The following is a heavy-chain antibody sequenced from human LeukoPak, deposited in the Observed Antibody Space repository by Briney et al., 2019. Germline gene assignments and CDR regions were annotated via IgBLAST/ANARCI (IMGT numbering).Heavy chain of an antibody. CDR1: GFTFSSYA. V-gene: IGHV3-64D*09. Sequence: PGGSLRLSCSASGFTFSSYAMHWVRQAPGRGLEYVSAISSNGGSTYYADSVKGRFTISRDNSKNTLYLQMSSVRAEETAAYYCVNTLRGRYSSGWYIYFQQWGQGTLVTVSS. CDR3: VNTLRGRYSSGWYIYFQQ. CDR2: ISSNGGST. D-gene: IGHD6-19*01. J-gene: IGHJ1*01.